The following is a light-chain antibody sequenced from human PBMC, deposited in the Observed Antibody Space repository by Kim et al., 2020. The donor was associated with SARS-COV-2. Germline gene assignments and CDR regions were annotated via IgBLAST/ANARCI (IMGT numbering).Light chain of an antibody. Sequence: AHVGERVTITCRGSQSIVGWLAWYQQKPGKAPKRLIYEVPSVESGVSSKCCGSGAGTEFTLTSSSLQPDDSATYYCQHHSTYPITFVQGTRLEIK. J-gene: IGKJ5*01. CDR3: QHHSTYPIT. V-gene: IGKV1-5*01. CDR2: EVP. CDR1: QSIVGW.